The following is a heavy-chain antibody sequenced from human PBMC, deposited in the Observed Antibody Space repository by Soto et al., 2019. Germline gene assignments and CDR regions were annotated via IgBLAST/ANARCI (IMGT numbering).Heavy chain of an antibody. V-gene: IGHV4-4*07. CDR2: IYSSGST. Sequence: SETLSLTCTVSGGSIINYYWTWIRQPAGKGLEWVGRIYSSGSTSYNPSLKSRLTMSVDTSKNQFSLKLTSVTAADTALYYCARQTTYSSSWFDYWGHGXLVTVYS. CDR1: GGSIINYY. D-gene: IGHD6-13*01. J-gene: IGHJ5*01. CDR3: ARQTTYSSSWFDY.